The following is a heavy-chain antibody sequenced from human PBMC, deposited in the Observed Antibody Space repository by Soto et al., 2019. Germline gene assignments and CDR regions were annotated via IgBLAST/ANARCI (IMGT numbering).Heavy chain of an antibody. CDR3: ARGEGDYAHWYFDL. V-gene: IGHV4-59*02. CDR2: IFYRGST. CDR1: GGSVCTYF. D-gene: IGHD4-17*01. J-gene: IGHJ2*01. Sequence: PSETLSLTCTVSGGSVCTYFWSWIRQSPGKGLEWIGYIFYRGSTNYNSSLKSRVTISVDTSKNQFSLRLSSVTAADTAVYFCARGEGDYAHWYFDLWGRGTLVTVSS.